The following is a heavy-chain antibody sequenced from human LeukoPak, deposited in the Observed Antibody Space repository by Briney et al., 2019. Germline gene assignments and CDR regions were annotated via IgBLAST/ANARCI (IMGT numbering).Heavy chain of an antibody. CDR3: ARGEWELRTYYYYYMDV. V-gene: IGHV4-59*01. J-gene: IGHJ6*03. D-gene: IGHD1-26*01. CDR2: IYYSGST. Sequence: KSSETLSLTCTVSGGSISSYYWSWIRQPPGKGLEWIGYIYYSGSTNYNPSLKSRVTISVDTSKNQFSLKLSSVTAADTAVYYCARGEWELRTYYYYYMDVWGKGTTVTVSS. CDR1: GGSISSYY.